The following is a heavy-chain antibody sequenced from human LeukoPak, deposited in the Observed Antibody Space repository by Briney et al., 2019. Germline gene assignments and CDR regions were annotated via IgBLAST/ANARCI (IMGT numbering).Heavy chain of an antibody. CDR2: INPNSGDT. CDR1: GYTFTGYY. J-gene: IGHJ4*02. D-gene: IGHD3-16*01. CDR3: ATQRGSYLWGTDFDY. Sequence: ASVKVSCKASGYTFTGYYMHWVRQAPGQGLEWMGWINPNSGDTKYAQKFQGRITMTRDTSISTAYMELSRLRSDDTAVYYCATQRGSYLWGTDFDYWGQGTLVTVSS. V-gene: IGHV1-2*02.